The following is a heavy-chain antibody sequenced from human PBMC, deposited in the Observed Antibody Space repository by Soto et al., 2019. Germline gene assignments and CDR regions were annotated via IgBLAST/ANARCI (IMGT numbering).Heavy chain of an antibody. CDR2: IYYSGST. CDR3: ARASTVVTHSGSYNWFDP. D-gene: IGHD2-21*02. Sequence: LPETLSLTCTVSGGSISSYYWSWIRQPPGKGLEWIGYIYYSGSTNYNPSLKSRVTISVDTSKNQFSLKLSSVTAADTAVYYCARASTVVTHSGSYNWFDPWGQGNLVTVSS. J-gene: IGHJ5*02. V-gene: IGHV4-59*01. CDR1: GGSISSYY.